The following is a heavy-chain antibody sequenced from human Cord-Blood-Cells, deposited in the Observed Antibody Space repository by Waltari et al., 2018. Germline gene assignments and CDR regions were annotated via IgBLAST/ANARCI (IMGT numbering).Heavy chain of an antibody. D-gene: IGHD3-16*01. J-gene: IGHJ4*02. CDR3: ARDTSGENDY. CDR2: INHSGST. Sequence: QVQLQQWDAGLLKPSETLSLTCAVYGGSFSGYYWSWIRQPPGKGLEWIGEINHSGSTNYNPSLKSRVTISVDTSKNQFSLKLSSVTAADTAVYYCARDTSGENDYWGQGTLVTVSS. V-gene: IGHV4-34*01. CDR1: GGSFSGYY.